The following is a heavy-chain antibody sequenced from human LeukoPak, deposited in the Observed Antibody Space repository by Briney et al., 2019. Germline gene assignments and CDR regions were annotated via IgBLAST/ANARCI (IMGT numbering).Heavy chain of an antibody. J-gene: IGHJ4*02. V-gene: IGHV3-11*01. D-gene: IGHD3-22*01. CDR2: ISPSVDVV. CDR3: ARAGYDYDSGNYVEPSYFDL. Sequence: AGGSLRLSCAVSGFTFRDHHMIWICQTPGKGLEWLSYISPSVDVVSDAASVVGRITISRDNAKNSLFLQMNSLRAEDTAVYYCARAGYDYDSGNYVEPSYFDLWGQGTLVTVSS. CDR1: GFTFRDHH.